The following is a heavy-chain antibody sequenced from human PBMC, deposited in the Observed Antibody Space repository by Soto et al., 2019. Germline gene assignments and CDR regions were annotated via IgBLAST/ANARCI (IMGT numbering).Heavy chain of an antibody. J-gene: IGHJ4*02. CDR1: GFTFSDYA. V-gene: IGHV3-48*03. CDR2: ISITGSHI. CDR3: ARDNFDSSGFFLDY. D-gene: IGHD3-22*01. Sequence: PGESLKISCAASGFTFSDYAMNWVRQAPGKGLEWVSYISITGSHIYYADSVRGRFTISRDTAKNSVHLQLNSLRAEDTAVYYCARDNFDSSGFFLDYWGQGALVTVSS.